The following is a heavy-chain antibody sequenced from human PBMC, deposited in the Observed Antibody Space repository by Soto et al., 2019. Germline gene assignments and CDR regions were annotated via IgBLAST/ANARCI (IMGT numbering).Heavy chain of an antibody. CDR3: VRDRSLKVPTSIDY. D-gene: IGHD3-16*01. J-gene: IGHJ4*01. CDR2: ISDSGSPT. CDR1: GFTLSSYE. V-gene: IGHV3-48*03. Sequence: EVQLVESGGGLVQPGGSLRLSCVGSGFTLSSYEMNWVRQAPGKGLEWVAWISDSGSPTGHADSVKGRFTISRDNAKNSLYLQMNSLRAEDTAVYYCVRDRSLKVPTSIDYWCRGAPVTVSS.